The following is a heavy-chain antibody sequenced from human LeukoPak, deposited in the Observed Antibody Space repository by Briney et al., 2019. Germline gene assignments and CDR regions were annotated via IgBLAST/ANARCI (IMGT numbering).Heavy chain of an antibody. CDR3: AREAGDI. V-gene: IGHV3-21*01. D-gene: IGHD6-13*01. CDR1: GFTFSTYS. J-gene: IGHJ3*02. CDR2: ISSRTSYT. Sequence: GGPLRLSCAASGFTFSTYSMQWVRQAPGQGLEWVSSISSRTSYTYYADSVKGRFTISRDNAENSLFLQMNSLRAEDMAVYYCAREAGDIWGQGTMVTVSS.